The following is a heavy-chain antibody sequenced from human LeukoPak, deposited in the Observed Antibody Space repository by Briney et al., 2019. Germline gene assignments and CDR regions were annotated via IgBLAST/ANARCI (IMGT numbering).Heavy chain of an antibody. CDR1: GFTFSSYG. D-gene: IGHD1-26*01. J-gene: IGHJ6*03. V-gene: IGHV3-30*02. CDR2: IRYDATNK. CDR3: AKNRGAGSHFYYHMNV. Sequence: GGSLRLSCAASGFTFSSYGMHWVRQAPGKGLEWVAFIRYDATNKNYADSVKGRFTISRDNSKNMVYLQVNSLRADDTAVYYCAKNRGAGSHFYYHMNVWGKGTTVTVSS.